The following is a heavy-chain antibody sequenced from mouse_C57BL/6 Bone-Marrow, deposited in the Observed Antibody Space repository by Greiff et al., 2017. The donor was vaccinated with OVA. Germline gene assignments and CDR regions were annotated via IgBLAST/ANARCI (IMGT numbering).Heavy chain of an antibody. CDR1: GYTFTSYW. V-gene: IGHV1-50*01. CDR2: IDPSDSYT. Sequence: VQLQQPGAELVKPGASVKLSCKASGYTFTSYWMQWVKQRPGQGLEWIGEIDPSDSYTNYNQKFKGKATLTVDTSSSTAYMQLSSLTSDDSAVYYCARDYEAMDYWGQGTSVTVSS. CDR3: ARDYEAMDY. J-gene: IGHJ4*01.